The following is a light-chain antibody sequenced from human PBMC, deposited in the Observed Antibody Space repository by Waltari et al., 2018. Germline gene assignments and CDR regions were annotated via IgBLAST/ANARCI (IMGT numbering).Light chain of an antibody. CDR2: DVS. V-gene: IGLV2-11*01. CDR1: NSDVGGYNY. Sequence: QSALTQPRPVSGSPGQSATISCTGTNSDVGGYNYVSWYQQHADKAPKLMIYDVSNRPSGVPDRFSGSKSGNTASLTISGLQAEDEADYYCCSYAGRYTWVFGGGTKLTVL. J-gene: IGLJ3*02. CDR3: CSYAGRYTWV.